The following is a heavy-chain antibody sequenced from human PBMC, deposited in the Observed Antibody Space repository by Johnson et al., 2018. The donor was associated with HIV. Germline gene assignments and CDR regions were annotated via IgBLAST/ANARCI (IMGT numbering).Heavy chain of an antibody. Sequence: VQLVESGGGLVKPGGSLRLSCAASGFTFTNAWMSWVRQAPGKGLEGVAVISYDGRNKYYADSVKGRFTISRDNSKNTLYRKTNSLRVEDTAVYYCARDREYGLAWGWALDIWGQGTMVSVSA. J-gene: IGHJ3*02. CDR1: GFTFTNAW. CDR3: ARDREYGLAWGWALDI. V-gene: IGHV3-30*03. CDR2: ISYDGRNK. D-gene: IGHD6-19*01.